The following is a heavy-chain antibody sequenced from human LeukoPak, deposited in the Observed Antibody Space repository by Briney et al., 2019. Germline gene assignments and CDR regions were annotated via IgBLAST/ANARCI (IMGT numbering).Heavy chain of an antibody. D-gene: IGHD1-26*01. J-gene: IGHJ4*02. CDR2: IRYDGSEI. V-gene: IGHV3-7*03. Sequence: GGSLRLSCAASGFSFSNYWMSWVRQTPGKGLEWVANIRYDGSEIYYVDSVEGRFTTSRDNSKNTLFLQMNSLRAEDTAIYYCAKYGPQDSGSSHFDYWGQGALVTVSS. CDR1: GFSFSNYW. CDR3: AKYGPQDSGSSHFDY.